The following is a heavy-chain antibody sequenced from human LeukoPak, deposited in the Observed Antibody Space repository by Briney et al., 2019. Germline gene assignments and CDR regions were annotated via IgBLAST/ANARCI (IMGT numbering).Heavy chain of an antibody. V-gene: IGHV3-23*01. CDR1: GFTFSSYA. D-gene: IGHD3-9*01. Sequence: GGSLRLSCAASGFTFSSYAMSWVRQAPGKGLEWVSAISGSGGSTYCADSVKGRFTISRDNSKDTLYLQMNSLRAEDTAVYYCAKFFAGYYNDDAFDIRGQGTMVTVSS. CDR2: ISGSGGST. CDR3: AKFFAGYYNDDAFDI. J-gene: IGHJ3*02.